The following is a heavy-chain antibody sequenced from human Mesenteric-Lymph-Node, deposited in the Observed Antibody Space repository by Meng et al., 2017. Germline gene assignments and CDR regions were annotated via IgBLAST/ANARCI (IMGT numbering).Heavy chain of an antibody. D-gene: IGHD1-7*01. CDR2: IYYSGST. Sequence: APPQEPGPEPVKASQTPSLTWPVSGGSFSSGDYYCSWIRQPPGKGLEWIWYIYYSGSTYYNPSLKSRVTISVDTSKTQFSLKLSSVTAADTAVYYCASNPTGTRGNWFDPWGQGTLVTVSS. V-gene: IGHV4-30-4*01. J-gene: IGHJ5*02. CDR3: ASNPTGTRGNWFDP. CDR1: GGSFSSGDYY.